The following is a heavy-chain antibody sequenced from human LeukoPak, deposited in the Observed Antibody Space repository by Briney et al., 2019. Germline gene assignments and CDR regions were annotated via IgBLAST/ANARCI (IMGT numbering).Heavy chain of an antibody. CDR1: GFTFRSYS. D-gene: IGHD3-3*02. Sequence: GGSLRLSCAVSGFTFRSYSMNWVRQAPGKGLEWGSYISSSSTTIYYADSVKGRFTVSRDNAKNSLYLQMNNLKVEDTAVYYCARAGVILFALDYWGQGTLVTVSS. V-gene: IGHV3-48*01. CDR2: ISSSSTTI. J-gene: IGHJ4*02. CDR3: ARAGVILFALDY.